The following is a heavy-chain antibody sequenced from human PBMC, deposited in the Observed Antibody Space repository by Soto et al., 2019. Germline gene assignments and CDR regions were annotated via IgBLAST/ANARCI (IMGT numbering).Heavy chain of an antibody. V-gene: IGHV4-34*01. CDR2: INHSGST. CDR1: GGSFSGYY. Sequence: SETLSLTCAVYGGSFSGYYWSWIRQPPGKGLEWIGEINHSGSTNYNPSLKSRVTISVDTSKNQFSLKLSSVTAADTAVYYCARGARVLTTIFGVVKPPVYWGQGTLVTVSS. J-gene: IGHJ4*02. CDR3: ARGARVLTTIFGVVKPPVY. D-gene: IGHD3-3*01.